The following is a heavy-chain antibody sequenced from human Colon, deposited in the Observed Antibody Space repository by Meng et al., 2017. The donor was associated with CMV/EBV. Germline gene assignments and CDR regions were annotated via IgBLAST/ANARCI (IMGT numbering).Heavy chain of an antibody. V-gene: IGHV3-53*01. D-gene: IGHD3-16*01. CDR1: GFPVSSKY. J-gene: IGHJ4*02. Sequence: DVQLVESGGGLVQPGGSLRLSGAASGFPVSSKYMSWVRQAPGKGLEWVSVIYIDDSTYYADSVEGRFTISRDNSRNTVYLQMNSLRAEDTAVYYCARDSPHAWDWGQGTLVTVSS. CDR2: IYIDDST. CDR3: ARDSPHAWD.